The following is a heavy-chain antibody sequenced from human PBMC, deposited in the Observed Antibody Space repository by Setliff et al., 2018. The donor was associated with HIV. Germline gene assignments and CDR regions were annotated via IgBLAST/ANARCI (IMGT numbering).Heavy chain of an antibody. Sequence: SETLSLTCTVSGYFISSGYYWGWIRQPRGKGLEWIGNIYRSGSTYYNPSLKSRVTISVDKSKTQFSLKLSSVTAADTAVYYCGREGEGELPGYWGQGTLVTVSS. J-gene: IGHJ4*02. D-gene: IGHD1-7*01. CDR2: IYRSGST. V-gene: IGHV4-38-2*02. CDR1: GYFISSGYY. CDR3: GREGEGELPGY.